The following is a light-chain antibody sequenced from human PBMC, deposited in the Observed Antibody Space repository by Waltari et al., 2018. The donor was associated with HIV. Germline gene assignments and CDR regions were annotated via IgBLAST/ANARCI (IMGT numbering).Light chain of an antibody. CDR2: DVT. CDR1: RRHVGHYNS. Sequence: QSALTQPASVSASPGQSITISCTGTRRHVGHYNSVSWYQQHPGKAPKLIVDDVTKRPSGVSKRFSGSKSGTSATLGIIGLQPGDEADYYCGTWDTSLTAYVFTTGTKVSV. J-gene: IGLJ1*01. V-gene: IGLV2-14*01. CDR3: GTWDTSLTAYV.